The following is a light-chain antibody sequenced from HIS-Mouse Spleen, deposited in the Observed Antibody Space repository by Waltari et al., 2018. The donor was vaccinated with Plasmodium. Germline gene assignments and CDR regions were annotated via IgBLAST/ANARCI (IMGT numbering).Light chain of an antibody. CDR3: YSTDSSGNHRV. J-gene: IGLJ3*02. CDR2: EDS. V-gene: IGLV3-10*01. CDR1: ALPKKY. Sequence: SYELTQPPSVSVSPGQTARITCSGDALPKKYAYWYQQKSGQAPVVVICEDSKRTSGIPGRFSGSSSGTMATLTISGAQVEDEADYYCYSTDSSGNHRVFGGGTKLTVL.